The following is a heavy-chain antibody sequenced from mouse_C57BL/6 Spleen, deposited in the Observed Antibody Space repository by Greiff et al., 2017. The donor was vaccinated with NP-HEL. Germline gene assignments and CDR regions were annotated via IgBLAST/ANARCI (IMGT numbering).Heavy chain of an antibody. V-gene: IGHV1-64*01. D-gene: IGHD2-5*01. CDR3: ARGTYYSNFFDY. Sequence: VKLQQPGAELVKPGASVKLSCKASGYTFTSYWMHWVKQRPGQGLEWIGMIHPNSGSTNYNEKFKSKATLTVDKSSSTAYMQLSSLTSEDSAVYYCARGTYYSNFFDYWGQGTTLTVSS. CDR1: GYTFTSYW. J-gene: IGHJ2*01. CDR2: IHPNSGST.